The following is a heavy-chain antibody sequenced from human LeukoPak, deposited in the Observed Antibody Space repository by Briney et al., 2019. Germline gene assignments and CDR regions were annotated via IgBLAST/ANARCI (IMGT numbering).Heavy chain of an antibody. CDR1: GFTFSSYS. D-gene: IGHD1-1*01. J-gene: IGHJ6*03. V-gene: IGHV3-21*01. CDR3: ARDGPGYYYYMDV. Sequence: GGSLRLSCAASGFTFSSYSMNWVRQAPGKGLEWVSSISSSSSYIHYADSVKGRFTISRDNAKNSLYLQMNSLRAEDTAVYYCARDGPGYYYYMDVWGKGTTVTVSS. CDR2: ISSSSSYI.